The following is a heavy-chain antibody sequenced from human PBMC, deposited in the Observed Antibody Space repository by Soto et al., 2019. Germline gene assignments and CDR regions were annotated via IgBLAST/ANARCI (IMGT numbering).Heavy chain of an antibody. CDR2: IYYSGST. CDR1: GGSISSYY. J-gene: IGHJ5*02. Sequence: SETLSLTCTVSGGSISSYYWSWIRQPPGKGLEWIGYIYYSGSTNYNPSLKSRVTISVDTSKNQFSLKLSSVTAADTAVYYCARDQGWFDPWGQGTLVTVSS. V-gene: IGHV4-59*01. CDR3: ARDQGWFDP.